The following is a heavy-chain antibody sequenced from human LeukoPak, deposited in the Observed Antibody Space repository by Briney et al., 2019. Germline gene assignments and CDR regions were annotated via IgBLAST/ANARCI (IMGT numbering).Heavy chain of an antibody. D-gene: IGHD2-15*01. Sequence: SETLSLICNVSGDYVSSGYWSWIRQSPGKGLEWIGFIQDSGITDYNPSLKSRLLMSLDISKNQFSLNLRSVTAADTAVYYCAGRGHRYSRDWGQGILVTISS. J-gene: IGHJ1*01. V-gene: IGHV4-4*09. CDR1: GDYVSSGY. CDR3: AGRGHRYSRD. CDR2: IQDSGIT.